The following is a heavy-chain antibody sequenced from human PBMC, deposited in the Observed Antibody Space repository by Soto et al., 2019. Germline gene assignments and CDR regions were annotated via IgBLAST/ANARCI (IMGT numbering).Heavy chain of an antibody. V-gene: IGHV1-69*01. J-gene: IGHJ3*02. Sequence: QVQLVQSGAEVKKPVSSVKVSCKASGGTFSSYAISWVRQAPGQGLEWMGGIIPIFGTANYAQKFQGRVTITADESTSTAYMELSSLRSEDTAVYYCASEGDYEVRGAFDIWGQGTMVTVSS. CDR3: ASEGDYEVRGAFDI. CDR1: GGTFSSYA. CDR2: IIPIFGTA. D-gene: IGHD4-17*01.